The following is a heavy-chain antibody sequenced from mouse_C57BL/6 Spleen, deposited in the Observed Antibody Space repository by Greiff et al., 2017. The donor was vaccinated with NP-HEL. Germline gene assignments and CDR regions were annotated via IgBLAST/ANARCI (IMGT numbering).Heavy chain of an antibody. CDR1: GYTFTSYW. CDR3: ARSVYYGNYVFAY. V-gene: IGHV1-55*01. D-gene: IGHD2-1*01. Sequence: VQLQQSGAELVKPGASVKMSCKASGYTFTSYWITWVKQRPGQGLEWIGDIYPGSGSTNYNEKFKSKATLTVDTSSSTAYMQLSSLTSEDSAVYYCARSVYYGNYVFAYWGQGTLVTVSA. J-gene: IGHJ3*01. CDR2: IYPGSGST.